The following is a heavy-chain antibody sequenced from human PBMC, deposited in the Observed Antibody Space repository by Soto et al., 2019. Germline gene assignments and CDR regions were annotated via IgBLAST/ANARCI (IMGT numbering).Heavy chain of an antibody. J-gene: IGHJ5*02. D-gene: IGHD5-12*01. CDR2: IIPIFGTT. CDR1: GGTFSNYA. Sequence: QVHLVQSGAEVKKPGSSVNVSCKASGGTFSNYAITWVRQAPGQGLEWVGRIIPIFGTTNVAQKFQGRVTITADESTTTAYMELSGLRSDDTAVYYCAKDGGADGYFGNWLDPWGQGTLVNVSS. V-gene: IGHV1-69*15. CDR3: AKDGGADGYFGNWLDP.